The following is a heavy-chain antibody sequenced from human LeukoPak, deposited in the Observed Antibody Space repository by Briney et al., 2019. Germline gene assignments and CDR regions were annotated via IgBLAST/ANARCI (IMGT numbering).Heavy chain of an antibody. CDR1: GGSINGYY. CDR2: IYYSGNT. J-gene: IGHJ5*02. Sequence: PSETLSPTCTVFGGSINGYYWSWIRQPPGKGLEWIGYIYYSGNTNYNPSLKSRVSISVDTSKNQFSLNLSSVTAADTAVYYCARLQFAAAEEFDPWGQGTLVTVSS. D-gene: IGHD6-13*01. CDR3: ARLQFAAAEEFDP. V-gene: IGHV4-59*08.